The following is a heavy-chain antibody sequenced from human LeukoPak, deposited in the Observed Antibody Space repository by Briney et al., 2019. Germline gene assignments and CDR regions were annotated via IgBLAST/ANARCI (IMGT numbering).Heavy chain of an antibody. CDR3: ARDHQQSNWFDP. D-gene: IGHD4-11*01. V-gene: IGHV4-4*07. CDR1: GGSISSYY. CDR2: IYTSGST. J-gene: IGHJ5*02. Sequence: MPSETLSLTCTVSGGSISSYYWSWIRQPAGKGLEWIGRIYTSGSTNYNPSLKSRVTISVDKSKNQFSLKLSSVTAADTAVYYCARDHQQSNWFDPWGQGTLVTVSS.